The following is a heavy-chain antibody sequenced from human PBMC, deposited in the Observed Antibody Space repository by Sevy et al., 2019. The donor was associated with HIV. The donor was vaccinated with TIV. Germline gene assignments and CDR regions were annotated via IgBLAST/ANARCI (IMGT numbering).Heavy chain of an antibody. Sequence: ASVKVSCKASGYTFIDYYLHWVRQAPGQGLEWMGWINPKSGDTNYAQNFQGRVTMTRDTAISAAYMQLSRLSSDDTALYYCARNGYYDDSSGPNDYWGQGSLVTVSS. V-gene: IGHV1-2*02. CDR2: INPKSGDT. D-gene: IGHD3-22*01. CDR3: ARNGYYDDSSGPNDY. J-gene: IGHJ4*02. CDR1: GYTFIDYY.